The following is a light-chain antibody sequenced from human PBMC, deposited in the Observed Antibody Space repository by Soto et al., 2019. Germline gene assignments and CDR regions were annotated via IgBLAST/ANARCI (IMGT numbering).Light chain of an antibody. CDR2: GAS. Sequence: ELVMTQSPATLSVSPGERATLSCRASETVATNLAWYQQRPGQAPRLLISGASTRAAGISDRFRGSGSGTEFTLTISSLEPEDFAVYYCQQYGNSIPITFGQGTRLEIK. CDR1: ETVATN. V-gene: IGKV3-15*01. CDR3: QQYGNSIPIT. J-gene: IGKJ5*01.